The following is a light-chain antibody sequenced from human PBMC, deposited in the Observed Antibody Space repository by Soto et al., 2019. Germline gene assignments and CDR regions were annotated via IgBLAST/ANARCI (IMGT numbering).Light chain of an antibody. J-gene: IGLJ2*01. V-gene: IGLV6-57*01. CDR2: QDN. Sequence: NFMLTQPHSVSESLGKTVTISCSRSSGSIASNYVQWYQQRPGRSPTALIYQDNQRPSGVPDRFSGSIDSSSNSASLTISGLKTEDAADYYCQSYDVSTVVFGGGTKLTVL. CDR3: QSYDVSTVV. CDR1: SGSIASNY.